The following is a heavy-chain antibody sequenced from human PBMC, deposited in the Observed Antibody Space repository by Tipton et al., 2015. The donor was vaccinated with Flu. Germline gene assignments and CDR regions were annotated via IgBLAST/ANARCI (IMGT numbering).Heavy chain of an antibody. CDR1: GGSISSGGYS. D-gene: IGHD3-22*01. CDR3: ARDSDSSGYIDY. Sequence: TLSLTCAVSGGSISSGGYSWSWIRQPPGKGLEWIGYIYHSGSTYYNPSLKSRVTISVDRSKNQFSLKLSSVTAADTAVYYCARDSDSSGYIDYWGQGTLVTVSS. CDR2: IYHSGST. J-gene: IGHJ4*02. V-gene: IGHV4-30-2*01.